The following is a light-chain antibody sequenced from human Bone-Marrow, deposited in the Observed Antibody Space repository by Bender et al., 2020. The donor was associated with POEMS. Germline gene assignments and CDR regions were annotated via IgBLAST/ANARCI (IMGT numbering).Light chain of an antibody. J-gene: IGLJ2*01. CDR3: STYTGHRTLS. CDR2: EDS. Sequence: QSALTQPASVSGSPVQSITFSCTGTSNAVGASNYVSWSQQHPGKAPNLMIYEDSNDPSGVYERVSGSKYDNRASVTICGLQPEDDADYVCSTYTGHRTLSFDGGTKLTAL. CDR1: SNAVGASNY. V-gene: IGLV2-14*01.